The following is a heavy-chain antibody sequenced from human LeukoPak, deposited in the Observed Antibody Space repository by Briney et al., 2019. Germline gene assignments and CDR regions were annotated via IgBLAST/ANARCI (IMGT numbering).Heavy chain of an antibody. V-gene: IGHV3-74*01. CDR3: ARSSYPYYFDY. CDR1: GFSFNSYW. Sequence: PGGSLRLSCAASGFSFNSYWMHWVRQAPGKGLVWVSRVNNDGSSTTYADSVKGRLTISRDNARNTLYVQMNSLRAEDTAVYYCARSSYPYYFDYWGQGTLVTVSS. D-gene: IGHD6-13*01. CDR2: VNNDGSST. J-gene: IGHJ4*02.